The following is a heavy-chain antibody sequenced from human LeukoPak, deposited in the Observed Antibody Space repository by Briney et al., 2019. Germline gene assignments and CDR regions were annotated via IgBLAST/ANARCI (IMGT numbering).Heavy chain of an antibody. J-gene: IGHJ4*02. CDR2: ISYSGT. D-gene: IGHD1-26*01. Sequence: RSSETLSLTCTVSGGSISISNYYWGWIRQPPGRGLEWIGSISYSGTYYNPSLKSRLTISVDTSKNHSSLNLRSVTAADTAVYYCARRTSNPVGAIDYWGQGTLVTVSS. V-gene: IGHV4-39*01. CDR3: ARRTSNPVGAIDY. CDR1: GGSISISNYY.